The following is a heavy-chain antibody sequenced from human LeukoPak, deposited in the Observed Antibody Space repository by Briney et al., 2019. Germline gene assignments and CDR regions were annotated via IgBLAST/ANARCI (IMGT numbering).Heavy chain of an antibody. J-gene: IGHJ6*03. CDR3: AREGSSSWYSYYYYYMDV. Sequence: SETLSLTCAVYGGSFSGYYWSWIRQPPGQGLEWIGEINHSGSTNYNPSLKSRVTISVDPSKCQFSLKMSSVTAADTAVYYCAREGSSSWYSYYYYYMDVWGKGTTVTVSS. D-gene: IGHD6-13*01. CDR1: GGSFSGYY. CDR2: INHSGST. V-gene: IGHV4-34*01.